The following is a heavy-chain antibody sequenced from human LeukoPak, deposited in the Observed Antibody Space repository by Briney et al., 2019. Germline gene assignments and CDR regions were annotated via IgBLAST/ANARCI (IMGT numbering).Heavy chain of an antibody. D-gene: IGHD6-13*01. CDR3: AREGRIAAAGPFDP. Sequence: SETLSLTCTVSGGSISSYYWSWIRQPAGKGLEWIGRIYTSGSTNYNPSLKSRATMSVDTSKNQFSLKLSSVTAADTAVYYCAREGRIAAAGPFDPWGQGTLVTVSS. CDR2: IYTSGST. V-gene: IGHV4-4*07. CDR1: GGSISSYY. J-gene: IGHJ5*02.